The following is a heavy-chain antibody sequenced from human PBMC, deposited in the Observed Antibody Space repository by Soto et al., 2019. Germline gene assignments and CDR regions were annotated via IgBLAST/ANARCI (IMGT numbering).Heavy chain of an antibody. CDR2: IYYSGST. D-gene: IGHD3-16*02. J-gene: IGHJ6*02. Sequence: QVQLQESGPGLVKPSQTLSLTCTVSGGSISSGDYYWSWIRQPPGKGLEWIGYIYYSGSTYYNPSLXXXLTISVDTSKXXFXLXXSSVTAADTAVYYCARSILITFGGVIPGYYYGMDVWGQGTTVTVSS. CDR1: GGSISSGDYY. V-gene: IGHV4-30-4*01. CDR3: ARSILITFGGVIPGYYYGMDV.